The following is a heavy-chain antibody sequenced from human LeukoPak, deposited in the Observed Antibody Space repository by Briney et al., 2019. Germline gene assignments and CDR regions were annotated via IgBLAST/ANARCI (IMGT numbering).Heavy chain of an antibody. CDR1: GFTFSSYG. CDR3: AKDTNTAMAEPGYYFDY. V-gene: IGHV3-30*02. CDR2: IRYDGSNK. D-gene: IGHD5-18*01. J-gene: IGHJ4*02. Sequence: GGSLGLSCAASGFTFSSYGMHWVRQAPGKGLEWVAFIRYDGSNKYYADSVKGRFTISRDNSKNTLYLQMNSLRAEDTAVYYCAKDTNTAMAEPGYYFDYWGQGTLVTVSS.